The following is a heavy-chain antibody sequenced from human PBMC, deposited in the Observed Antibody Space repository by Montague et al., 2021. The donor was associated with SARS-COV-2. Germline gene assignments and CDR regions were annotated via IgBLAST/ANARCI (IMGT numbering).Heavy chain of an antibody. Sequence: CAISGDTVARKRVAWNWLRQSPPRAPEWLGRTYYRSKWDSDYAEAVKRRLVITPDTSKNQVSLQLNSVIPEDTAVYFCASLGITLTGLDAFDIWGQGTMVTVSS. J-gene: IGHJ3*02. D-gene: IGHD3-9*01. CDR2: TYYRSKWDS. CDR1: GDTVARKRVA. CDR3: ASLGITLTGLDAFDI. V-gene: IGHV6-1*01.